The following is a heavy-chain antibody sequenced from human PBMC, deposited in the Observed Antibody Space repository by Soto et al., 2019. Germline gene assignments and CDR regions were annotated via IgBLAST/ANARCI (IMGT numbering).Heavy chain of an antibody. V-gene: IGHV3-30-3*01. CDR2: ISYDGSNK. CDR1: GFTFSSYA. J-gene: IGHJ4*02. CDR3: ARSYPPYYDFWSGYQYYFDY. Sequence: GSLRLSCAASGFTFSSYAMHWVRQAPGKGLEWVAVISYDGSNKYYADSVKGRFTISRDNSKNTLYLQMNSLRAEDTAVYYCARSYPPYYDFWSGYQYYFDYWGQGTLVTV. D-gene: IGHD3-3*01.